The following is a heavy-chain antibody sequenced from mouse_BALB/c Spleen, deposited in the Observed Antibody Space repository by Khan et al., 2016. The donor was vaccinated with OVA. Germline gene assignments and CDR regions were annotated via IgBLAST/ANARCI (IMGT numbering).Heavy chain of an antibody. CDR1: GYTFTTYW. Sequence: QVQLQQSGAELAKPGASVKMSCKASGYTFTTYWMHWVKQRPGQGLEWIGYIDPSTGYTEYNQKFKDKATLTTDKSSSTAYMQLSSLTSEDSAVXYCARRGVYGIFAYWGQGTLVTVSA. J-gene: IGHJ3*01. CDR3: ARRGVYGIFAY. V-gene: IGHV1-7*01. CDR2: IDPSTGYT. D-gene: IGHD2-1*01.